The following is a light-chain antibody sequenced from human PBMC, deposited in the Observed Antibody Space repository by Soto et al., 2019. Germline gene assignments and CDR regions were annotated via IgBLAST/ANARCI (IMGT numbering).Light chain of an antibody. CDR1: QSISSW. CDR2: DAS. CDR3: QQRSNWPRT. Sequence: DIQMTQSPSTLSASVGERVTITCRASQSISSWLAWYQQKLGRAPRLLIYDASSLESGVPSRFSGSGYGTEFTLTISSLQPDDFATYYCQQRSNWPRTFGQGTKVDIK. V-gene: IGKV1-5*01. J-gene: IGKJ1*01.